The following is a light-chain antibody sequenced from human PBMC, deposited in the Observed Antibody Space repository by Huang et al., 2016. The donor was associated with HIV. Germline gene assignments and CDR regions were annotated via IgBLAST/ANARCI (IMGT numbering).Light chain of an antibody. CDR1: QSVSSN. CDR3: QQYINWPRT. J-gene: IGKJ1*01. V-gene: IGKV3-15*01. CDR2: GTS. Sequence: EIVMTQSPGTLSVSPGERATLSCRASQSVSSNLAWYQQKPGQGPRLLIYGTSTRATGVPARFSGSGSGAEFTLTISSLQSEDFAVYYCQQYINWPRTFGQGTKVEIK.